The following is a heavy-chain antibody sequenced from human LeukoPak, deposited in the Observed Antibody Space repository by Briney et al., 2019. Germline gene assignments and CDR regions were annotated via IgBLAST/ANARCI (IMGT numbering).Heavy chain of an antibody. CDR3: ARVGDGYNERGMGK. V-gene: IGHV4-38-2*02. J-gene: IGHJ4*02. CDR1: GYSISSGYY. D-gene: IGHD5-24*01. Sequence: SETLSLTCTVSGYSISSGYYWGWIRQPPGKGLEWIGSIYHSGSTYYSPSLKSRVTISVDTSKNQFSLKLSSVTAADTAVYYCARVGDGYNERGMGKWGQGTLVTVSS. CDR2: IYHSGST.